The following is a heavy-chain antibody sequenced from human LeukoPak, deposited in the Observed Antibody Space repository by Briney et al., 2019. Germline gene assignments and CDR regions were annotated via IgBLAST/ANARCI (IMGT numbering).Heavy chain of an antibody. CDR1: GGSTSSYN. Sequence: SETLSLTCTVSGGSTSSYNWNWIRQSPGKGLEWIGCIYYSGTTNYNPSLESRATISVDTSKNEFSLNLSSVTAADTAVYYCARATGGYYYYALDVWGQGTTVTVSS. V-gene: IGHV4-59*01. J-gene: IGHJ6*02. CDR3: ARATGGYYYYALDV. CDR2: IYYSGTT. D-gene: IGHD3-16*01.